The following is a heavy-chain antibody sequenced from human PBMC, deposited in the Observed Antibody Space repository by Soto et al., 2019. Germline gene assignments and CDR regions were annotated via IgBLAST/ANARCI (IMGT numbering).Heavy chain of an antibody. V-gene: IGHV3-23*01. CDR3: AKWSYLDY. D-gene: IGHD3-3*01. CDR1: GFSFSSYA. J-gene: IGHJ4*02. Sequence: DVQLSESGGGLVQSGGSLRLSCAASGFSFSSYAMSWVRQAPGKGLEWVSTISGSDGKTYYADSVKGRFSISRDTSKNTLYLQMNSLRVDDTAVYYCAKWSYLDYWGQGTRVTVYS. CDR2: ISGSDGKT.